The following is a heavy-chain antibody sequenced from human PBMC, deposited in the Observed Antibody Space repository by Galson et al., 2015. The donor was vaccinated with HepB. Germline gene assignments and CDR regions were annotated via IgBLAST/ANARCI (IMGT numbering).Heavy chain of an antibody. CDR3: ARDHLAGPPDAFDI. CDR1: GGSISSYY. V-gene: IGHV4-59*01. Sequence: LQESGPGLVKPSETLSLTCTVSGGSISSYYWSWIRQPPGKGLEWIGYIYYSGSTNYNPSLKSRVTISVDTSKNQFSLKLSSVTAADTAVYYCARDHLAGPPDAFDIWGQGTMVTVSS. J-gene: IGHJ3*02. CDR2: IYYSGST.